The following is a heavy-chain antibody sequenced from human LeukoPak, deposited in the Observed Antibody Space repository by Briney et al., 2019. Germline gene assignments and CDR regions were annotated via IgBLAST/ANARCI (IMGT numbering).Heavy chain of an antibody. CDR2: IYYSGST. CDR3: ARVPRYQLLTTSFDP. Sequence: SETLSLTCTVSGGSISSHYWSWIRQPPGKGLEWIGYIYYSGSTNYKPSLKSRVTISVHTFKKQFSLKPSSVHGAATAVYYRARVPRYQLLTTSFDPWGQGTLVTVSS. V-gene: IGHV4-59*11. J-gene: IGHJ5*02. CDR1: GGSISSHY. D-gene: IGHD2-2*01.